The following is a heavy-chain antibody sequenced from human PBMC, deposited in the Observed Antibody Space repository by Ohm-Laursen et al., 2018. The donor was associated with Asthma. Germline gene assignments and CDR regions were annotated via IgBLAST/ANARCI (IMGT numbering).Heavy chain of an antibody. D-gene: IGHD6-19*01. CDR1: GFTFNTFN. Sequence: SLRLSCAASGFTFNTFNMNWVRQAPGKGLEWVSSISSSSSYIYYTDSVRGRFTISRDNAKNSLYLQMNSLRAEDTAMYYCARDEGAVTGTIDDWGQGTLVTVSS. J-gene: IGHJ4*02. CDR3: ARDEGAVTGTIDD. CDR2: ISSSSSYI. V-gene: IGHV3-21*01.